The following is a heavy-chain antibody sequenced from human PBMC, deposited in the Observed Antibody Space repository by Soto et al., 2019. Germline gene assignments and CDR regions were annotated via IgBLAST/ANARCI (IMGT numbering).Heavy chain of an antibody. V-gene: IGHV3-7*01. J-gene: IGHJ4*02. CDR2: IKEDGSEE. CDR1: GFTFSSSW. CDR3: ARDRGYSCFDY. D-gene: IGHD5-18*01. Sequence: VQLVESGGGLVQPGGSLRLSCAASGFTFSSSWMNWVRQAPGKGLEWVAGIKEDGSEEYYVDYVKGRFTISRDNVENSLYLQMNSLRGEDTAVYFCARDRGYSCFDYWGLGTLVTVSS.